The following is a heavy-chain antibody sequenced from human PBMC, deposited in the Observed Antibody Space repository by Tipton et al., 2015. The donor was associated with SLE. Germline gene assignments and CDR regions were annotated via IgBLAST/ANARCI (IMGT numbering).Heavy chain of an antibody. J-gene: IGHJ4*02. CDR2: VSHRGTT. V-gene: IGHV4-34*01. CDR3: ARGTNYDSSGYYSY. D-gene: IGHD3-22*01. Sequence: TLSLTCAVYGGTSRDYFWSWIRQPPGKGLEWIGEVSHRGTTNYNPSLDSRVTISLDRFNNQFTLKMTSVTAADTALYYCARGTNYDSSGYYSYWGQGTLVTVSS. CDR1: GGTSRDYF.